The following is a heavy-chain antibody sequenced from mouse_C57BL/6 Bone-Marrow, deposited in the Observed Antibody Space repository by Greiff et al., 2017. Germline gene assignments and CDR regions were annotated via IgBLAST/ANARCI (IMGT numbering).Heavy chain of an antibody. CDR3: ARNYYGSSYWYFDV. CDR1: GFTFTDYY. CDR2: VYPYNGGT. D-gene: IGHD1-1*01. Sequence: VQLKESGPVLVKPGPSVKISCKASGFTFTDYYMHWVKQSHGKSLEWIGLVYPYNGGTSYNQKFKGKATLTVDTSSSTAYMELNSLTSEDSAVYYCARNYYGSSYWYFDVWGTGTTVTVSS. J-gene: IGHJ1*03. V-gene: IGHV1-36*01.